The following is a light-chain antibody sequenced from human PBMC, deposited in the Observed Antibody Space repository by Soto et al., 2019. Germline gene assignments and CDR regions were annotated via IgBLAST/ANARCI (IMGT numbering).Light chain of an antibody. Sequence: DIQMTQSPSTLSASVGDRVTITCRASQSISSWLAWYQQKPGKAPKLLIYKASTLESGVPSNFSGSGSGTEFTLTITDLQADDLATYFCHQYKTYSTFGQGTKVDIK. CDR2: KAS. CDR3: HQYKTYST. CDR1: QSISSW. J-gene: IGKJ1*01. V-gene: IGKV1-5*03.